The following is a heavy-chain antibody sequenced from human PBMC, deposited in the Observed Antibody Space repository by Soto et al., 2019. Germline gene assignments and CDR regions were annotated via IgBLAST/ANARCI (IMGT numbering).Heavy chain of an antibody. Sequence: SETLSVTSTASGVSISNYYWSLLMQPPGKGLEWIGYIYYSGSTNYNPSLKSRVTISVDTSKNQFSLKLSSVTAADTAVYYCARVPSYYDGSGDLYYFDYWGQRTPVTVSS. J-gene: IGHJ4*02. CDR3: ARVPSYYDGSGDLYYFDY. CDR1: GVSISNYY. D-gene: IGHD3-10*01. V-gene: IGHV4-59*01. CDR2: IYYSGST.